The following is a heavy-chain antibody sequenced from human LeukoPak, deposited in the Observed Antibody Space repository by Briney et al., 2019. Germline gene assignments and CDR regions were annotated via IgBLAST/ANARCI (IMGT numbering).Heavy chain of an antibody. CDR3: ARGYNWNDDSFDY. D-gene: IGHD1-1*01. J-gene: IGHJ4*02. V-gene: IGHV4-61*02. CDR1: GGSISSSSYY. CDR2: IYTSGST. Sequence: SETLSLTCTVSGGSISSSSYYWSWIRQPAGQGLEWIGRIYTSGSTNYNPSLKSRVTMSVDTSKNQFSLKLSSVTAADTAVYYCARGYNWNDDSFDYWGQGTLVTVSS.